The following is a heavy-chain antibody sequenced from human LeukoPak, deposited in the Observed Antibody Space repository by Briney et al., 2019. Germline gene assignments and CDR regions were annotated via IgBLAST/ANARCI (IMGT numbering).Heavy chain of an antibody. Sequence: ASVKVSCKASGYTFTGYYMHWVRQAPGQGLEWMGWINPNSGGTNYAQKFQGRVTMTRDTSISTAYMELSRLRSDDTAVYYCEGGYSGYDWDYFDYWGQGTLVTVSS. CDR2: INPNSGGT. J-gene: IGHJ4*02. D-gene: IGHD5-12*01. V-gene: IGHV1-2*02. CDR1: GYTFTGYY. CDR3: EGGYSGYDWDYFDY.